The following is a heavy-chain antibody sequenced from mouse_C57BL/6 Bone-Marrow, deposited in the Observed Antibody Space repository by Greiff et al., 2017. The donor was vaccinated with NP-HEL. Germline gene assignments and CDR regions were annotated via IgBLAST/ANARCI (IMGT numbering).Heavy chain of an antibody. J-gene: IGHJ3*01. CDR1: GFTFSSYA. CDR3: ARGEKETWFAY. V-gene: IGHV5-4*03. CDR2: ISDGGSYT. Sequence: EVKLMESGGGLVKPGGSLKLSCAASGFTFSSYAMSWVRQTPEKRLEWVATISDGGSYTYYPDNVKGRFTISRDNAKNNLYLQMSHLKSEDTAMYYCARGEKETWFAYWGQGTLVTVSA.